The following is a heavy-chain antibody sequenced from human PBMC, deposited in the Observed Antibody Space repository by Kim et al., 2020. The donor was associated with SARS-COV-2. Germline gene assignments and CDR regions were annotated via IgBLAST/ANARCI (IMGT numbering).Heavy chain of an antibody. V-gene: IGHV3-33*06. CDR2: IRYDGSNK. CDR3: AKDRRVLRYFHWLLPNGAFDF. D-gene: IGHD3-9*01. J-gene: IGHJ3*01. CDR1: GFTFSSYG. Sequence: GGSLRLSCAVSGFTFSSYGMHWVRQAPGKGLEWVAGIRYDGSNKYYADSVKGRFTISRDNSKNTLYLQMNSLRAEDTAVYYCAKDRRVLRYFHWLLPNGAFDFWGQGTMVTVSS.